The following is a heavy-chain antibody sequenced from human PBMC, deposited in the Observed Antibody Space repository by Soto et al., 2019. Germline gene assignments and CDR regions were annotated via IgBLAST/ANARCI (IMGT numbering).Heavy chain of an antibody. Sequence: QVQLVESGGGVVQSGGSLRLSCADPAFSFNKYALHWIRQAPGEGREWVAVLSPNGEKQYYRDSVRGRFTISRDTSKSTLYLQMTSLRPEDTAVYYCATGAAFYYDTSRFWGQGTLVTVSS. CDR2: LSPNGEKQ. J-gene: IGHJ4*02. V-gene: IGHV3-30*04. CDR1: AFSFNKYA. CDR3: ATGAAFYYDTSRF. D-gene: IGHD3-22*01.